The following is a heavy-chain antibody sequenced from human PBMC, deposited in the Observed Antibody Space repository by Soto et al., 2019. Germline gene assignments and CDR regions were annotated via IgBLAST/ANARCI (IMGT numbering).Heavy chain of an antibody. D-gene: IGHD6-19*01. J-gene: IGHJ6*02. CDR2: IWYDGSNK. V-gene: IGHV3-33*01. CDR1: GFTFSSYG. CDR3: ARNGRSGYSSGPYPSHYYYYGMDV. Sequence: PXESLSLSCAASGFTFSSYGMHWVRQAPGKGLEWVAVIWYDGSNKYYADSVKGRFTISRDNSKNTLYLQMNSLRAEDTAVYYCARNGRSGYSSGPYPSHYYYYGMDVWGQGTTVTVSS.